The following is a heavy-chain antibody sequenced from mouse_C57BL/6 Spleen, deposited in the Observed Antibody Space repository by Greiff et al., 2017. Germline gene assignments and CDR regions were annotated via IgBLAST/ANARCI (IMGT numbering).Heavy chain of an antibody. Sequence: VQLQQSGAELVRPGASVKLSCTASGFNIKDDSMHWVKQRPEQGLEWIGWIDPENGDTAYASKFQGKATITADTSSNTAYLQLSSLTSEDTAVYYCTTAQAGFAYWGQGTLVTVSA. CDR3: TTAQAGFAY. CDR1: GFNIKDDS. J-gene: IGHJ3*01. CDR2: IDPENGDT. V-gene: IGHV14-4*01. D-gene: IGHD3-2*02.